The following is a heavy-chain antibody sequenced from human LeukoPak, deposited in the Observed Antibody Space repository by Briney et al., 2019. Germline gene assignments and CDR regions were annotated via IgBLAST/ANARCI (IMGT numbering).Heavy chain of an antibody. J-gene: IGHJ4*02. Sequence: GGSLRLSCAASGFTFSDYYMSWIRQAPGKGLEWVSYISSSGSTIYYADSVKGRFTISRDNAKNSLYLQMNSLRAEDTAVYYCARDGDCSSTSCTFVDYWGQGTLVIVSS. CDR2: ISSSGSTI. V-gene: IGHV3-11*04. CDR1: GFTFSDYY. CDR3: ARDGDCSSTSCTFVDY. D-gene: IGHD2-2*03.